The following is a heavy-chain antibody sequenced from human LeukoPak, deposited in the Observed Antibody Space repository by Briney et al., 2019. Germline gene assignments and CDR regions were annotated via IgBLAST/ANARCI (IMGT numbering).Heavy chain of an antibody. CDR2: ISNSGST. CDR3: AGRISSSWFDS. D-gene: IGHD6-13*01. J-gene: IGHJ5*01. Sequence: SETLSLTCTVSGGSITTNYWSWIRQAPGKGLEWIGYISNSGSTNYNPSLKSRVTISVDTSTNQFSLKLSSVTAADTAVYYCAGRISSSWFDSWGQGTLVTVSS. CDR1: GGSITTNY. V-gene: IGHV4-4*08.